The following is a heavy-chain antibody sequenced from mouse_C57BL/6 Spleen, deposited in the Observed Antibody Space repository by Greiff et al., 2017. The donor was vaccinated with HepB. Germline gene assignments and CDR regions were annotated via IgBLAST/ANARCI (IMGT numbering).Heavy chain of an antibody. D-gene: IGHD2-1*01. Sequence: QVQLQQSGAELARPGASVKMSCKASGYTFTSYTMHWVKQRPGQGLEWIGYINPSSGYTKYNQKFKDKATLTADKSSSTAYMQLSSLTSEDSAVYYCARVEGCNYVHYYAMDYWGQGTSVTVSS. V-gene: IGHV1-4*01. J-gene: IGHJ4*01. CDR2: INPSSGYT. CDR1: GYTFTSYT. CDR3: ARVEGCNYVHYYAMDY.